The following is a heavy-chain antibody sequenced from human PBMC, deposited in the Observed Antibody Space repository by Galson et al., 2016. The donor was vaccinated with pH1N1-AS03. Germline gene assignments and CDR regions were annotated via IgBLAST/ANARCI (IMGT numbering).Heavy chain of an antibody. V-gene: IGHV3-74*01. CDR3: ARVYYSGSAGSYSLDY. J-gene: IGHJ4*02. CDR1: GFTFGGYW. Sequence: SLRLSCAASGFTFGGYWMHWVCQGPGKGLEWVSHIHTDGSRTTYADSVKGRFTISRDNAKNTLYLQMSSLRAEDTAVYYCARVYYSGSAGSYSLDYWGQGTLVTVSS. D-gene: IGHD3-10*01. CDR2: IHTDGSRT.